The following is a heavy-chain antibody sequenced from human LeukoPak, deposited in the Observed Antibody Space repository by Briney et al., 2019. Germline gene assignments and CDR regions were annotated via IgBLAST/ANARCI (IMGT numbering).Heavy chain of an antibody. CDR2: INPSGGST. V-gene: IGHV1-46*02. CDR3: ARDLTDYDSSGYYYDY. Sequence: GASVKVSCKASGYTFNSYVISWVRQAPGQGLEWMGIINPSGGSTSYAQKFQGRVTMTRDTSTSTVYMELSSLRSEDTAVYYCARDLTDYDSSGYYYDYWGQGTLVTVSS. D-gene: IGHD3-22*01. J-gene: IGHJ4*02. CDR1: GYTFNSYV.